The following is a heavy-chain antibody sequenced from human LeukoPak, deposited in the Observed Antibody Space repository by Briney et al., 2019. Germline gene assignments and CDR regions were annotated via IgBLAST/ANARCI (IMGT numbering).Heavy chain of an antibody. CDR3: ARVVNVGELSEFDY. J-gene: IGHJ4*02. Sequence: GASVKVSCKASGYTFTGYYMHWVRQAPGQGLEWMGWINPNSGGTNYAQKFQGRVTMTRDTSISTAYMELSRLRSDDTAVYYCARVVNVGELSEFDYWGQGTLVTVSS. CDR2: INPNSGGT. D-gene: IGHD3-10*01. V-gene: IGHV1-2*02. CDR1: GYTFTGYY.